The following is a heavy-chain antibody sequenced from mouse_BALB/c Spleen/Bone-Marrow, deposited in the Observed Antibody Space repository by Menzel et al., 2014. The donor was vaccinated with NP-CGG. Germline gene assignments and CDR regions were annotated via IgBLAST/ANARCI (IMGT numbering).Heavy chain of an antibody. CDR3: ARGDGYAMDY. J-gene: IGHJ4*01. Sequence: VQLQQSGAEIVRPGALVKLSCKASGFNIKDYYMQWVKQRPEQGLEWIGWIDPENGNTIYDPKFQGKASITADTSSNTAYLQLSSLTSEDTAVYYRARGDGYAMDYWGQGTSVTVSS. V-gene: IGHV14-1*02. CDR1: GFNIKDYY. CDR2: IDPENGNT.